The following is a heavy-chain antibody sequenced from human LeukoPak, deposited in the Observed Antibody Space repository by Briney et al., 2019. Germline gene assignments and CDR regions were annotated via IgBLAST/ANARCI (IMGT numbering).Heavy chain of an antibody. V-gene: IGHV3-48*03. CDR2: ISSSGSTI. CDR3: ARDPLYDCVWGTNDY. D-gene: IGHD3-16*01. Sequence: GSLRLSCAASGFTFSSYEMNWVRQAPGKGLEWVSYISSSGSTIYYADSVKGRFTISRDNAKNSLYLQMNSLRAEDTAVYYCARDPLYDCVWGTNDYWGQGTQVTVSS. J-gene: IGHJ4*02. CDR1: GFTFSSYE.